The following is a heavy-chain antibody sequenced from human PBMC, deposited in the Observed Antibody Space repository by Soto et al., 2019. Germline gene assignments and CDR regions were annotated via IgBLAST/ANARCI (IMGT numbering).Heavy chain of an antibody. CDR2: IDASTGRT. CDR3: AKDDSSGWYRSFDY. D-gene: IGHD6-19*01. V-gene: IGHV3-23*01. CDR1: GFAFSGYP. J-gene: IGHJ4*02. Sequence: EVQLLESGGGLVQPGGSLRLSCAASGFAFSGYPMSWVRQTPGKGLGWVSGIDASTGRTYFAASVEGRFTISRDNSKNTLYLQMNSLRVADTAIYYCAKDDSSGWYRSFDYWGQGTLVTVSS.